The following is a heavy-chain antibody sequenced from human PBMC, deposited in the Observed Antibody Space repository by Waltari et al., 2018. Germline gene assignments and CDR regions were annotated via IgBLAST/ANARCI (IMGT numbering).Heavy chain of an antibody. Sequence: QVQLQESGPGLVKPSETLSLTCVVSVFSISSGSYWGWLRQPPGKGLGWIGNMHHSGNTCHNPSLMSRVTMSIDTSRNQFSLKLSSVTAADTAVYYCAREGAVWSYFDYWGQGALVTVSS. CDR3: AREGAVWSYFDY. CDR1: VFSISSGSY. D-gene: IGHD2-8*01. V-gene: IGHV4-38-2*02. J-gene: IGHJ4*02. CDR2: MHHSGNT.